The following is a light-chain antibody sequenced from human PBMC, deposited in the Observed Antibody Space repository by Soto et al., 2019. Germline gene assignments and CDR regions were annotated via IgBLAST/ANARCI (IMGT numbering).Light chain of an antibody. CDR1: QGVSRK. CDR3: QQYHTWPLT. Sequence: IVMTQSPATLSVAPGDRVTLSCRASQGVSRKLAWYQHKSGQAPRLLISGASAVATGIPARFSGSGSGTEFTLTISSLQSEDCAIYYCQQYHTWPLTFGGGTKXEIK. V-gene: IGKV3-15*01. J-gene: IGKJ4*01. CDR2: GAS.